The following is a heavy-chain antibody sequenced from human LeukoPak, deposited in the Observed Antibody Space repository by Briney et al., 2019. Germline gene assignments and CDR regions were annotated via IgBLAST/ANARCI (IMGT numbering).Heavy chain of an antibody. CDR3: ARGGNYGDYDGYFDY. CDR1: GVSISSYY. Sequence: PSETLSLTCTVPGVSISSYYWSWIRQPPGKGLEWIGYIYYSGSTNYNPSLRSRVTISVDTSKNQFSLKLSSVTAADTAVYYCARGGNYGDYDGYFDYWGQGTLVTVSS. D-gene: IGHD4-17*01. V-gene: IGHV4-59*08. J-gene: IGHJ4*02. CDR2: IYYSGST.